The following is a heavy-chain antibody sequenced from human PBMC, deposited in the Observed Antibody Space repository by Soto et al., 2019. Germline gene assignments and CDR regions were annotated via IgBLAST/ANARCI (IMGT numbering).Heavy chain of an antibody. D-gene: IGHD3-16*02. CDR1: GGTFSSYA. Sequence: SVKVSCKASGGTFSSYAISWVRQAPGQGLEWMGGIIPIFGTANYAQKFQGRVTITADKSTSTAYMELSRQIPYDTAVYSCAKYIKCEDFTYRYFYYGMDVWGQGTTVTVSS. V-gene: IGHV1-69*06. CDR2: IIPIFGTA. CDR3: AKYIKCEDFTYRYFYYGMDV. J-gene: IGHJ6*02.